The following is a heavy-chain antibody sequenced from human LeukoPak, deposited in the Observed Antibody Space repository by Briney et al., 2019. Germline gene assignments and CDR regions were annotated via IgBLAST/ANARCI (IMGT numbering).Heavy chain of an antibody. J-gene: IGHJ4*02. D-gene: IGHD6-13*01. CDR3: AKAPGYSSSWYSH. CDR2: ISWNSGNI. V-gene: IGHV3-9*01. Sequence: GGSLRLSCAASGFSFDDYAMHWVRQDPGKGMEWVSGISWNSGNIGYADSVKGRFTISRDNAKNSLYLQMNSLRAEDTALYYCAKAPGYSSSWYSHWGQGALVTVSS. CDR1: GFSFDDYA.